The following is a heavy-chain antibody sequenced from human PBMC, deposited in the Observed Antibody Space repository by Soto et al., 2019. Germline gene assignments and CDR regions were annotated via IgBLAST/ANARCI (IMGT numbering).Heavy chain of an antibody. Sequence: ASVKVSCKASGYTFTSYGISWVRQAPGQGLEWMGWISAYNGNTNYAQKLQGRVTMTTDTSTSTAYMELRSLRSDDTAVYYCASTIRIAVACTPDYYYYGMDVWGQGTTVTVSS. V-gene: IGHV1-18*04. CDR2: ISAYNGNT. CDR1: GYTFTSYG. J-gene: IGHJ6*02. D-gene: IGHD6-19*01. CDR3: ASTIRIAVACTPDYYYYGMDV.